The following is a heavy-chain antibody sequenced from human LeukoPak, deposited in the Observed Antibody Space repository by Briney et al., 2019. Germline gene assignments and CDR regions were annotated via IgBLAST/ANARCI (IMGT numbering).Heavy chain of an antibody. CDR3: ASYDSSGYYFLDY. CDR1: GGSISSSSYY. V-gene: IGHV4-39*01. D-gene: IGHD3-22*01. Sequence: SETLSLTCTVSGGSISSSSYYWGWIRQPPGKGLEWIGSIYYSGSTYYNPSLKGRVTISVDTSKNQFSLKLSSVTAADTAVYYCASYDSSGYYFLDYWGQGTLVTVSS. J-gene: IGHJ4*02. CDR2: IYYSGST.